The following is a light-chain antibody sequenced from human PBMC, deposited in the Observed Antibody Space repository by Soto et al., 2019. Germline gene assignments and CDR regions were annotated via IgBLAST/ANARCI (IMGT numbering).Light chain of an antibody. V-gene: IGKV3-15*01. CDR3: QQYSNWPSWT. Sequence: EKVMTQSPATLSMSPGERATLSCRASQSVSSFLAWYQQKPGQAPGLLIYGASTRATGIPARFSGSGSGTEFTLTISILQSEDFAVYYCQQYSNWPSWTFGQGTKVEVK. J-gene: IGKJ1*01. CDR2: GAS. CDR1: QSVSSF.